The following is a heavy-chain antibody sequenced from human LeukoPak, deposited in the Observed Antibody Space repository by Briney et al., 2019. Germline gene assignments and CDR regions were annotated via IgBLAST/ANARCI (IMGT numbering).Heavy chain of an antibody. CDR3: ARVVEYQRQFDF. Sequence: SETLSLTCTVSGSSIRVYYWSWIRQSPGKGLEWIGHIYHSATTDYNPSLKSRVTISDDTSKNQFSLTLTSVTAADTAVYYCARVVEYQRQFDFWSQGVLVTVSS. CDR2: IYHSATT. CDR1: GSSIRVYY. V-gene: IGHV4-59*13. J-gene: IGHJ4*02. D-gene: IGHD2-2*01.